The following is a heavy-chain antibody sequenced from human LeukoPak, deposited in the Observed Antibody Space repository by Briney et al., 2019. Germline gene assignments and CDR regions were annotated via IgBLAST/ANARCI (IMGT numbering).Heavy chain of an antibody. CDR3: AKGSGGSCYDPLDY. V-gene: IGHV3-23*01. D-gene: IGHD2-15*01. J-gene: IGHJ4*02. CDR2: INRGVGST. CDR1: GFTFSSYG. Sequence: PGGSLRLSCAASGFTFSSYGMHWVRQAPGKGLECVSAINRGVGSTYYADSVKGRFTISRDNSKNTLYLQMNNLRVDDTAVYYCAKGSGGSCYDPLDYWGQGTLVTVSS.